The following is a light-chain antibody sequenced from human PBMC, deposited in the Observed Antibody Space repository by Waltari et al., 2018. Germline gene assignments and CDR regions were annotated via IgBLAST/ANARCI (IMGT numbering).Light chain of an antibody. CDR1: SSHVGISHF. V-gene: IGLV2-8*01. CDR3: SSYAGLNHWV. J-gene: IGLJ1*01. Sequence: QSVLTQPPSASGSPGQSVTISFTAASSHVGISHFVPWYQQPPGKAPKIIIYKVSERPSGVPDRFSGSKSGNTDSLTVSGLQAEDEADYYCSSYAGLNHWVFGTGTEVTVL. CDR2: KVS.